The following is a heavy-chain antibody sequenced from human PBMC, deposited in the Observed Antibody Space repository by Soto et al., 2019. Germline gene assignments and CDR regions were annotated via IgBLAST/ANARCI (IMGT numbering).Heavy chain of an antibody. CDR3: ARASYYSYMDV. CDR1: GGSVTTYS. Sequence: QVQLQESGPGLLKPSETLSLTCTVSGGSVTTYSWGWIRQPPGKELEWVGYISYSGSTNYNPSLNSRVTISRVTSKNQFSLNLVSVTAADTAVYYCARASYYSYMDVWGKGTTVTVSS. CDR2: ISYSGST. J-gene: IGHJ6*03. V-gene: IGHV4-59*02.